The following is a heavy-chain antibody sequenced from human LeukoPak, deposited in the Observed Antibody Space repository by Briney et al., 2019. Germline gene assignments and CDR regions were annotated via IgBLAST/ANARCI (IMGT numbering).Heavy chain of an antibody. CDR1: GFTFSSYG. CDR2: IWYDGSNK. J-gene: IGHJ6*02. Sequence: QPGGSLRLSCAASGFTFSSYGMHWVRQAPGKGLEWVAVIWYDGSNKYYADSVKGRFTISRDNSKNTLYLQMNSLRAEDTAVYYCARGRSGCPPCVGMDVWGQGTTVTVSS. V-gene: IGHV3-33*01. CDR3: ARGRSGCPPCVGMDV. D-gene: IGHD6-19*01.